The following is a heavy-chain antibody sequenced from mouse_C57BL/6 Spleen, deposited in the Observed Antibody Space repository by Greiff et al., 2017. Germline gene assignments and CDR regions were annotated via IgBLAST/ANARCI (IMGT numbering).Heavy chain of an antibody. CDR1: GFTFPDYY. Sequence: EVTLVESGGGLVQPGGSLSLSCAASGFTFPDYYMSWVRQPPGKALEWLGFIRNKANGYTTEYSASVKGRFTISRDNSQSILYLQMNALRAEDSATYYCARSLLGYCDYWGQGTTLTGSS. CDR2: IRNKANGYTT. V-gene: IGHV7-3*01. J-gene: IGHJ2*01. CDR3: ARSLLGYCDY. D-gene: IGHD2-10*01.